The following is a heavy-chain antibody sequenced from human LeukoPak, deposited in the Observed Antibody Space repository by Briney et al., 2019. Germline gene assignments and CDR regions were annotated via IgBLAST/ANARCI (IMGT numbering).Heavy chain of an antibody. CDR1: GGSVNSGSYY. CDR2: IYYSGST. V-gene: IGHV4-61*01. D-gene: IGHD1-26*01. CDR3: ARAAYSGSYHSDY. J-gene: IGHJ4*02. Sequence: SETLSLTCTVSGGSVNSGSYYWNWIRQPPGKGLEWIGYIYYSGSTNYNPSLKSRVTISVDTSKNQFSLKLSSVTAADTAVYYCARAAYSGSYHSDYWGQGTLVTVSS.